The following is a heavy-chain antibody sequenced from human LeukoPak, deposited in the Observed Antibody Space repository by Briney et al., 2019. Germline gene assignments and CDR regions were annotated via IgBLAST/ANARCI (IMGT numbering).Heavy chain of an antibody. CDR2: IYYSGST. CDR3: ARHESLCSGGSCYRYFQH. V-gene: IGHV4-59*08. Sequence: PSETLSLTCTVSGGSISSYYWSWIRQPPGKGLEWIGYIYYSGSTNYNPSLKGRVTISVDTSKNQFSLKLSSVTAADTAVYYCARHESLCSGGSCYRYFQHWGQGTLVTVSS. J-gene: IGHJ1*01. D-gene: IGHD2-15*01. CDR1: GGSISSYY.